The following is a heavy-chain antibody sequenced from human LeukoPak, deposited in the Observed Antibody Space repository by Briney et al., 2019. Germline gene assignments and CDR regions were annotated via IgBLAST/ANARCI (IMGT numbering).Heavy chain of an antibody. V-gene: IGHV3-21*01. D-gene: IGHD5-18*01. J-gene: IGHJ5*02. CDR1: GFTFSSYS. CDR2: ISSSSSYK. CDR3: AKDFGHSFGFYNFFDP. Sequence: GGSLRLSRAASGFTFSSYSMNWVRQAPGKGLEWVSSISSSSSYKYYADSVKGRFTISRDNSKTTVYLQMNSLGVEDTAVYYCAKDFGHSFGFYNFFDPWGQGTLVTVSS.